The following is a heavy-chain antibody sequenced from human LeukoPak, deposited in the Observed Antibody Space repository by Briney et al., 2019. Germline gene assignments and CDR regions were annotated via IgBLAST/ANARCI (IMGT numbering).Heavy chain of an antibody. V-gene: IGHV3-66*02. D-gene: IGHD7-27*01. Sequence: GGSLRLSCAASGLTVSSYYMSWVRQAPGKGLEWVSVIYSGGSTYYADSVRGRFTISRDNSKNTLYLQMNSLRAEDTAVYYCARGLSGDPYYFDYWGQGTLVTVSS. CDR2: IYSGGST. J-gene: IGHJ4*02. CDR3: ARGLSGDPYYFDY. CDR1: GLTVSSYY.